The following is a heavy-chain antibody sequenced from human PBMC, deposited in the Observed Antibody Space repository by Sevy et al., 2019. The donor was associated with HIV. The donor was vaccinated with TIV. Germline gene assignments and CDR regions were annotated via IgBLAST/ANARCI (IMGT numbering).Heavy chain of an antibody. CDR1: GGSITSLY. J-gene: IGHJ5*02. CDR2: MYYSGNT. V-gene: IGHV4-59*08. CDR3: AGENAWGMDCS. Sequence: SETLSLTCTVSGGSITSLYWGWIRQPPGKGLEWIANMYYSGNTNFNPSLKSRLTISLDTSKNQFSLRLSSVTAADTAIYYCAGENAWGMDCSWGQGTLVTLSS. D-gene: IGHD2-21*02.